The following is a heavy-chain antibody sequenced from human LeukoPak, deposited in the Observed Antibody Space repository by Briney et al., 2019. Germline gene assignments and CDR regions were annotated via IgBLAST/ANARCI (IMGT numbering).Heavy chain of an antibody. CDR2: INHSGST. CDR3: ARGVLWFGEFTDAFDI. V-gene: IGHV4-34*01. D-gene: IGHD3-10*01. Sequence: SETLSLTCAVYGGSFSGYYWSWIRQPPGKGLEWIGEINHSGSTNYNPSLKSRVTISVDTSKNQFSLKLSSVTAADTAVYYCARGVLWFGEFTDAFDIWGQGTMVTVSS. CDR1: GGSFSGYY. J-gene: IGHJ3*02.